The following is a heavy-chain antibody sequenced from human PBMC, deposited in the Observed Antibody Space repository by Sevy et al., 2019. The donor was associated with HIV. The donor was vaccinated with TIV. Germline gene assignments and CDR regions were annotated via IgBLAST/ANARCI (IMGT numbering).Heavy chain of an antibody. V-gene: IGHV3-23*01. CDR2: ITGSGVST. J-gene: IGHJ6*03. Sequence: GGSLRLSCAASGFTFSNYAMTWVRQAPGKGLEWVSSITGSGVSTFYIDSVRGRFTISRDNSKNMVHLQMSSLRAEDTAIYYCAKPWSGSDDYYYYFYYLDVWGRGTTVTVSS. CDR3: AKPWSGSDDYYYYFYYLDV. CDR1: GFTFSNYA. D-gene: IGHD3-3*01.